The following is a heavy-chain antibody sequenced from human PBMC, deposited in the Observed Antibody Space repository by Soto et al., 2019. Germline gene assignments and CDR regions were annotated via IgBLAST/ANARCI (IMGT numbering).Heavy chain of an antibody. CDR2: IYYTGST. J-gene: IGHJ6*02. Sequence: SETLSLTCTVSGGSISNFYWSWIRQSPGKGLGWIGYIYYTGSTNYNPSLKSRVTISVDSSKNQFSLKLSSVTAADTAVYYCARERIAAVWGQGTTVTVSS. D-gene: IGHD6-25*01. CDR1: GGSISNFY. CDR3: ARERIAAV. V-gene: IGHV4-59*01.